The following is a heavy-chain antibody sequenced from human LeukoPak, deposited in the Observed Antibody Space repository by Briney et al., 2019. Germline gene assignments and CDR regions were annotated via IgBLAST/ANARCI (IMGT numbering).Heavy chain of an antibody. D-gene: IGHD3-22*01. CDR2: INHSGST. CDR1: GGSFSGYY. J-gene: IGHJ3*02. CDR3: ARGPYSYDSSGAFDI. Sequence: SETLSLTCAVYGGSFSGYYWSWIRQPPGKGLEGIGEINHSGSTNYNPSLKSRVTISVDTSKNQFSLKLSSMTAADTAVYFCARGPYSYDSSGAFDIWGQGTMVTVSS. V-gene: IGHV4-34*01.